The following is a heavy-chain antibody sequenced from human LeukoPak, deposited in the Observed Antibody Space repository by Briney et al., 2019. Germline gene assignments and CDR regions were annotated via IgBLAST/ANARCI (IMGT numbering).Heavy chain of an antibody. D-gene: IGHD6-19*01. Sequence: PGGSLRLSCAASGFTFSSYSMSWVRQAPGEGLEWVSSITTSSTYISYADSVKGRFTISRDNAKNSMYLQMNSLSAEATAVYYCARGTYSSGWFDYWGQGTLVTVSS. J-gene: IGHJ4*02. CDR3: ARGTYSSGWFDY. V-gene: IGHV3-21*01. CDR1: GFTFSSYS. CDR2: ITTSSTYI.